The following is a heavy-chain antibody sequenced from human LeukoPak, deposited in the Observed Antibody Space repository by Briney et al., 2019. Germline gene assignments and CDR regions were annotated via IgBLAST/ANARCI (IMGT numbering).Heavy chain of an antibody. CDR2: INDSGST. D-gene: IGHD2-2*01. V-gene: IGHV4-34*01. J-gene: IGHJ5*02. Sequence: SETLSLTCAVYGGSFSGYYWSRIRQPPGKGLEWIGEINDSGSTNYNPSLKSRVTISVDTSKNQFSLKLNSVTAADTAVYYCARTTEGCSSTSCYQYWFDPWGQGTLVTVSS. CDR1: GGSFSGYY. CDR3: ARTTEGCSSTSCYQYWFDP.